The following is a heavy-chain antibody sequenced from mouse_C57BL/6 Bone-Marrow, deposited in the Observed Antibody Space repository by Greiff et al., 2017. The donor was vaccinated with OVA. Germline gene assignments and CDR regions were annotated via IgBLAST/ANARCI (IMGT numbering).Heavy chain of an antibody. CDR1: GYTFTSYG. V-gene: IGHV1-81*01. CDR2: IYPRSGNT. D-gene: IGHD1-1*01. Sequence: QVQLQQSGAELARPGASVKLSCKASGYTFTSYGISWVKQRTGQGLEWIGEIYPRSGNTYYNEKFKGKATLTADKSSSTAYMGLRSLTSEDPPVYFCARLYYYGRMDYCGQGTSVTVSS. J-gene: IGHJ4*01. CDR3: ARLYYYGRMDY.